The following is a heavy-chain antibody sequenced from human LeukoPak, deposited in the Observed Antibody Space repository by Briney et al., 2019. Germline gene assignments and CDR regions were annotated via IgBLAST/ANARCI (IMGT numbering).Heavy chain of an antibody. D-gene: IGHD3-22*01. CDR2: INPSGDST. CDR1: GDTFTSYY. CDR3: ARGRHSYESSDHYYEGDAFDI. Sequence: GASVKVSCKASGDTFTSYYMHWVRQAPGQGLEWMGIINPSGDSTSSAQTFQGRVTMTRDMSTSTVYMALSSLRTEDTAVYYCARGRHSYESSDHYYEGDAFDIWGQGTMVTVSS. J-gene: IGHJ3*02. V-gene: IGHV1-46*01.